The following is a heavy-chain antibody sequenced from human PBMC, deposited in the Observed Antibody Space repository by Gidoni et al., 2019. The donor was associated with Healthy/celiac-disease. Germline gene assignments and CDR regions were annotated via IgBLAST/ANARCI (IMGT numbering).Heavy chain of an antibody. CDR1: GGSFSGYY. CDR3: ARGYSSGWYSGNWFDP. CDR2: INHCGST. D-gene: IGHD6-19*01. J-gene: IGHJ5*02. V-gene: IGHV4-34*01. Sequence: QVQLQQWGAGLLKPSETLSLTCAVHGGSFSGYYWSWIRQPPGKGLEWIGEINHCGSTNYNPSLKSRVTISVDTSKNQFSLKLSSVTAADTAVYYCARGYSSGWYSGNWFDPWGQGTLVTVSS.